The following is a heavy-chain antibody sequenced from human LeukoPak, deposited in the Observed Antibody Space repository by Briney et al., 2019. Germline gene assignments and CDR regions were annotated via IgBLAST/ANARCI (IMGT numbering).Heavy chain of an antibody. Sequence: SETLSLTCAVYGGTFSGYYWSWIRQPPGKGLEWIGSIYHSGSTYYNPSLKSRVTISVDTSKNQFSLKLSSVTAADTAVYYCARLYYYGSGRRYFDYWGQGTLVTVSS. CDR1: GGTFSGYY. D-gene: IGHD3-10*01. V-gene: IGHV4-34*01. CDR2: IYHSGST. CDR3: ARLYYYGSGRRYFDY. J-gene: IGHJ4*02.